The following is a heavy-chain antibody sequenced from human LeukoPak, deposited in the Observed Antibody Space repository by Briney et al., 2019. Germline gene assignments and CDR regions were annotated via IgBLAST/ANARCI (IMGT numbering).Heavy chain of an antibody. Sequence: GGSLRLSCVVSEFTFAVSWVRQAPGKGLEWVSTVNGRGDDSFHADSVKGRFTISRDTSSNTLYLHMSSLRVADTAMYYCVKMKGPERRHCFDYWSQGTQLIVSS. D-gene: IGHD1-1*01. J-gene: IGHJ4*02. CDR1: EFTFA. CDR3: VKMKGPERRHCFDY. CDR2: VNGRGDDS. V-gene: IGHV3-23*01.